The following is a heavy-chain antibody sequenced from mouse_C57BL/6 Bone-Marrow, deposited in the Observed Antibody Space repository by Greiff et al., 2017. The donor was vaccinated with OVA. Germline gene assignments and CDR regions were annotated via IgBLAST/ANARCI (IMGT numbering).Heavy chain of an antibody. CDR2: IDTADSYP. CDR3: ARRPPRYGDWFAY. CDR1: GYTFTSYW. J-gene: IGHJ3*01. D-gene: IGHD1-1*01. Sequence: QVQLQQPGAELVKPGASVKLSCKASGYTFTSYWMPWVKQRPGQGLEWIGEIDTADSYPNYAQQFKGKATLTVDTSSSTAYMQISSLTSEDSAVYYCARRPPRYGDWFAYWGQGTLVTVSA. V-gene: IGHV1-50*01.